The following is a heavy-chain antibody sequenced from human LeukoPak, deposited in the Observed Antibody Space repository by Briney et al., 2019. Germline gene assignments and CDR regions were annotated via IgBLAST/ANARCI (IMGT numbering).Heavy chain of an antibody. J-gene: IGHJ5*02. CDR2: IYYSGST. CDR1: GGSISSYY. CDR3: ASRNVEMATSWFDP. Sequence: KPSETLSLTFTVSGGSISSYYWSWIRQPPGKGLEWIGYIYYSGSTNYNPSLKSRVTISVDTSKNQFSLKLSSVTAADTAVYYCASRNVEMATSWFDPWGQGTLVTVSS. V-gene: IGHV4-59*01. D-gene: IGHD5-24*01.